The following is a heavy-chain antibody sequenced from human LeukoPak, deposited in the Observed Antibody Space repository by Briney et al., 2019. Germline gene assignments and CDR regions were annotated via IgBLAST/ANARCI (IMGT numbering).Heavy chain of an antibody. CDR3: ARDRSGIGNAFDI. V-gene: IGHV3-21*06. Sequence: GGSLRLSCAASVFTFSRYSMNWVRQAPGKGLKWVSSISGSSNYIYYADSVKGRFTISRDNAKNLLYLQMNSLRAEDTAVYYCARDRSGIGNAFDIWGQGTMVTVSS. CDR1: VFTFSRYS. D-gene: IGHD3-10*01. J-gene: IGHJ3*02. CDR2: ISGSSNYI.